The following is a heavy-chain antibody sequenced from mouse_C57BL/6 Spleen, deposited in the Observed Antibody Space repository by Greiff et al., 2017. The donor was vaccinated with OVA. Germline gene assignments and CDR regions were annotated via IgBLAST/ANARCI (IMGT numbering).Heavy chain of an antibody. CDR1: GFTFSDYG. Sequence: EVQGVESGGGLVQPGGSLKLSCAASGFTFSDYGMAWVRQAPRKGLEWVAFISTLAYSIYYADTVTGRFTISRENAKNTLYLEMSSLRAEDTAMYYCARGGVVDAMDYWGQGTSVTVSS. D-gene: IGHD1-1*02. CDR2: ISTLAYSI. CDR3: ARGGVVDAMDY. J-gene: IGHJ4*01. V-gene: IGHV5-15*01.